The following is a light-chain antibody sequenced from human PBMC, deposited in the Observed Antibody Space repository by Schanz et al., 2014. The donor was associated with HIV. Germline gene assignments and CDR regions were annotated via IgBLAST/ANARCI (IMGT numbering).Light chain of an antibody. V-gene: IGKV3-20*01. CDR3: QQYVSSTRIT. CDR1: QTVSSRF. CDR2: GAS. J-gene: IGKJ4*01. Sequence: EIVLTQSPATLSLSPGERATLSCRASQTVSSRFIVWYQQEPGQPPRLLIYGASSRATGIPDRFSGSGSGTDFTLTISRLEPEDVAVYYCQQYVSSTRITFGGGTKVEIK.